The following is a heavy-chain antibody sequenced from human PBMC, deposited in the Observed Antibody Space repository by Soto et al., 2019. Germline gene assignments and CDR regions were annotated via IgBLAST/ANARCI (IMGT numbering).Heavy chain of an antibody. CDR2: IKQDGRDK. CDR3: ARDTHYDYGDYSYGMDV. V-gene: IGHV3-7*01. D-gene: IGHD4-17*01. Sequence: WGSLRLSCAASGFSLSSYWMSWVRHAPGNGLEWVDNIKQDGRDKYYVHSVKGRFTISIDNAKNSLYLQMNSLRAEEPAVYYCARDTHYDYGDYSYGMDVWGQGTTVT. CDR1: GFSLSSYW. J-gene: IGHJ6*02.